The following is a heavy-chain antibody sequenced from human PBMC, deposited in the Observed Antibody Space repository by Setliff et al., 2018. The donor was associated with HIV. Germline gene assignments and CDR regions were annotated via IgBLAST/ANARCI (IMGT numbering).Heavy chain of an antibody. CDR2: INHRGNT. Sequence: SETLSLTCAVYGGSFSDYYWTWIRQSPGKGLEWIGEINHRGNTNYNPSLKSRVTVSVDTSKNLFSLRLNSVTAADTAIYYCTRRGADSYYPRPLDVWGKGTTVTVSS. D-gene: IGHD3-10*01. CDR3: TRRGADSYYPRPLDV. J-gene: IGHJ6*04. V-gene: IGHV4-34*01. CDR1: GGSFSDYY.